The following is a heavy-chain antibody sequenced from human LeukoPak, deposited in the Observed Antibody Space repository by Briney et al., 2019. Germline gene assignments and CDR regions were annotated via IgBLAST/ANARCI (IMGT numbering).Heavy chain of an antibody. CDR2: IRSSSSYI. CDR1: GFTFSSYS. V-gene: IGHV3-21*01. D-gene: IGHD6-19*01. Sequence: GSLRLSCAASGFTFSSYSMNWVRQAPGKGLEWVSSIRSSSSYIYYADSVKGRFTISRDNAKNSLYLQMNSLRAEDTAVYYCARVVAGTGLLDYWGQGTLVTVSS. J-gene: IGHJ4*02. CDR3: ARVVAGTGLLDY.